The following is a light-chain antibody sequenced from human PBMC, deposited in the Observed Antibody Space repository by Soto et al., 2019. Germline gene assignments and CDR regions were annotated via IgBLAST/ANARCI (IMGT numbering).Light chain of an antibody. V-gene: IGLV2-8*01. Sequence: QSVLTQPPSASLSPGQSVTISCSGTSGDVGAYNYVSWYQHHPGKAPKLMVYEVNKRPSGVPDRFSGSKSGNTASLTVSGLQAEDEADYYCTSHAGTINFPYIFGTGTKVTVL. CDR2: EVN. J-gene: IGLJ1*01. CDR1: SGDVGAYNY. CDR3: TSHAGTINFPYI.